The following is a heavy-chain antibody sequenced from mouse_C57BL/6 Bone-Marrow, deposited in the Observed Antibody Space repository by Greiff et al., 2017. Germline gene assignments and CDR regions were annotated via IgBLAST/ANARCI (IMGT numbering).Heavy chain of an antibody. Sequence: QVQLQQPGAELVRPGTSVKLSCKASGYTFTSYWMHWVKQRPGQGLEWIGVIDPSDSYTNYNQKFKGKATLTVDTSSSTAYMQLSSLTAEDSAVYYCARNYYGSSYNYDYWGQGTTRTVSS. D-gene: IGHD1-1*01. J-gene: IGHJ2*01. CDR2: IDPSDSYT. CDR1: GYTFTSYW. CDR3: ARNYYGSSYNYDY. V-gene: IGHV1-59*01.